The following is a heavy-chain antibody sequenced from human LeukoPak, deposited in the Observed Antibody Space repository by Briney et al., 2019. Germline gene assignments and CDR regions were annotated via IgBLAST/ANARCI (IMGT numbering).Heavy chain of an antibody. CDR3: ARARGMVRDAFDI. CDR1: GFTFTSYA. J-gene: IGHJ3*02. D-gene: IGHD3-10*01. Sequence: PGGSLRLSCSVSGFTFTSYAMSWVRQAPGRGLEWVSAISGSGDSTYYADSVKGRFTISRDNSKNTLYLQINSLRAEDTAVYYCARARGMVRDAFDIWGQGTMVTVSS. CDR2: ISGSGDST. V-gene: IGHV3-23*01.